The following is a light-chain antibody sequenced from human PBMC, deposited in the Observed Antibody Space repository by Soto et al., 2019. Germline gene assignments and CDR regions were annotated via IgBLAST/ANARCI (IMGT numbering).Light chain of an antibody. J-gene: IGLJ1*01. CDR2: HVS. CDR3: YSYTTSSTYV. CDR1: SSDVGGYNY. Sequence: QSALTPPASVSGSPGQSIPISCTGTSSDVGGYNYVSWYQQHPAKVPKLMIYHVSNRPSGVSDRFSGSKSGNTASLTISGLQAEDEGDYYCYSYTTSSTYVFGTGTKVTVL. V-gene: IGLV2-14*01.